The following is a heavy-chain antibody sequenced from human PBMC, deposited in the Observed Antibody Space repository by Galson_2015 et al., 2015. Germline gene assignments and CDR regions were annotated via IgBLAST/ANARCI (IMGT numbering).Heavy chain of an antibody. CDR2: IRGSGGST. V-gene: IGHV3-23*01. Sequence: SLRLSCAASGFTFSSYAMSWVRQAPGKGLEWVSAIRGSGGSTYYADSVKGRFTISRDNSKNTLYLQMNSLRAEDTAVYYCAKDHEWCRLLWFGELCFFDYWGQGTLVTVSS. J-gene: IGHJ4*02. D-gene: IGHD3-10*01. CDR1: GFTFSSYA. CDR3: AKDHEWCRLLWFGELCFFDY.